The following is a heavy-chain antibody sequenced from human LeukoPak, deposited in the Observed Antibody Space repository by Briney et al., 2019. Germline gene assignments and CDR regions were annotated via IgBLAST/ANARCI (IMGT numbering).Heavy chain of an antibody. CDR3: AKDSSYSSYYFDY. CDR1: GFTVSSNY. CDR2: IYSGGST. V-gene: IGHV3-53*01. D-gene: IGHD5-18*01. J-gene: IGHJ4*02. Sequence: GGSLRLSCAASGFTVSSNYMSWVRQAPGKGLEWVSVIYSGGSTYYADSVKGRFTISRDNSRNTLYLQMNSLRAEDTAAYYCAKDSSYSSYYFDYWGQGTLVTVSS.